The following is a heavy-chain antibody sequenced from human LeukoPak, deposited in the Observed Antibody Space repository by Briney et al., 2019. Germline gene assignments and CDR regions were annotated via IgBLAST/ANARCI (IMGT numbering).Heavy chain of an antibody. CDR2: INHSGST. V-gene: IGHV4-34*01. CDR3: ARLKYQLLKGVYYFDY. D-gene: IGHD2-2*01. CDR1: GGSFSGYY. Sequence: RSETLSLTCAVYGGSFSGYYWSWIRQPPGKGLEWIGEINHSGSTNYNPSLKSRVTISVDTSKNQFSLKLSSVTAADTAVYYCARLKYQLLKGVYYFDYWGQGTLVTVSS. J-gene: IGHJ4*02.